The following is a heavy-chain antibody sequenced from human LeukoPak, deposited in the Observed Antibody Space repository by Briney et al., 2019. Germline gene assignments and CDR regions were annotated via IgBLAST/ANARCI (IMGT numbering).Heavy chain of an antibody. D-gene: IGHD3-10*01. CDR1: GGSISSYY. CDR2: IYYSGST. Sequence: PSETLSLTCTVSGGSISSYYWSWIRQPPGKGLEWIGYIYYSGSTNYNPSLKSRVTISVDTSKNQFSLKLSSVTAADTAVYYCARGRYYYGSGSIDYWGQGTLVTVSS. J-gene: IGHJ4*02. V-gene: IGHV4-59*01. CDR3: ARGRYYYGSGSIDY.